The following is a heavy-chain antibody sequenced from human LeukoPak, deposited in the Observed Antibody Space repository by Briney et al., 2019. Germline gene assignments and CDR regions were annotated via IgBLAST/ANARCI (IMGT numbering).Heavy chain of an antibody. J-gene: IGHJ4*02. CDR2: TYDRCKWYN. CDR1: GDSVSSNSAA. Sequence: SQTLSLTCAISGDSVSSNSAAWNWIRQSPSRGLEWLGRTYDRCKWYNDYAVSAKSRITINPDTSKNQFSLQLNSVTPEDTAVYYCARSAGIAAAGTFSPLFDYWGQGTLVTVSS. D-gene: IGHD6-13*01. CDR3: ARSAGIAAAGTFSPLFDY. V-gene: IGHV6-1*01.